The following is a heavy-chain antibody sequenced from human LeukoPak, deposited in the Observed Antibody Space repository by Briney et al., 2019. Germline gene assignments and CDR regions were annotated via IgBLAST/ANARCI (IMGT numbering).Heavy chain of an antibody. J-gene: IGHJ5*02. D-gene: IGHD6-13*01. CDR3: ARQVTAAAAPPHGFDP. CDR1: GGFISSSSYY. Sequence: SETLSLTCTISGGFISSSSYYWGWIRQPPGTGLEWIGSIYYSGSTYYNPSLKSRVTISVDTSKNQFSLKLSSVTAADTAVYYCARQVTAAAAPPHGFDPWGQGTLVTVSS. CDR2: IYYSGST. V-gene: IGHV4-39*01.